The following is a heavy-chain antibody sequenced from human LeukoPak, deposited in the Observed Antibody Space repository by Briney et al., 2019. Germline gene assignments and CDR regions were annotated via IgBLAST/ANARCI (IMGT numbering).Heavy chain of an antibody. V-gene: IGHV4-31*03. CDR3: ASTSGDYGDHYFYYGMNV. D-gene: IGHD4-17*01. CDR1: GGSISSGGYY. CDR2: IHYSGST. Sequence: PSETLSLTCTVSGGSISSGGYYWNWIRQRPGKGLEWIGYIHYSGSTYYNPSLKSRLTISVDTSKNQFSLKLSSVTAADTAVYYCASTSGDYGDHYFYYGMNVWGQGTTVTVSS. J-gene: IGHJ6*02.